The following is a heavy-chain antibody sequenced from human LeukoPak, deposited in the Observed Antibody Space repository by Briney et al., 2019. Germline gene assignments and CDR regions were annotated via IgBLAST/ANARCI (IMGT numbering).Heavy chain of an antibody. D-gene: IGHD2-15*01. CDR3: ARERMTVADY. CDR1: GFSFSNYW. Sequence: PGGSLRLSCAASGFSFSNYWMTWVRQAPGKGLEWVANIREDGSEKYYVDSVKGRFTIFRDNAESSVYLQMNSLGAEDTAGNYFARERMTVADYWAQGTLVTVSS. CDR2: IREDGSEK. V-gene: IGHV3-7*01. J-gene: IGHJ4*02.